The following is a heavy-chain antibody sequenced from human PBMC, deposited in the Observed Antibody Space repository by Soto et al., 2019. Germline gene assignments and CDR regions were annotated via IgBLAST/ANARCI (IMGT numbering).Heavy chain of an antibody. V-gene: IGHV3-30*03. CDR1: GFTFSSYG. D-gene: IGHD1-7*01. CDR2: ISYDGSNK. CDR3: AYSTGTTSWNWFDP. Sequence: QVQLVESGGGVVQPGRSLRLSCAASGFTFSSYGMHWVRQAPGKGLEWVAVISYDGSNKYYADSVKGRFTISRDNSKNPLYLQMNSLRAEDTAVYYCAYSTGTTSWNWFDPWGQGTLVTVSS. J-gene: IGHJ5*02.